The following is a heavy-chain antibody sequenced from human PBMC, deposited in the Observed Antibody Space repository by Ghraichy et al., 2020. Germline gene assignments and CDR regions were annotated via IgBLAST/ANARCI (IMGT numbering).Heavy chain of an antibody. D-gene: IGHD2-8*01. CDR2: ISGSGGST. J-gene: IGHJ4*02. Sequence: GGSLRLSCAASGFTFSSYAMSWVRQAPGKGLEWVSAISGSGGSTYYADSVKGRFTISRDNSKNTLYLQMNSLRAEDTAVYYCAKDRLGYCTNGVCYVDYWGQGTLVTVSS. CDR3: AKDRLGYCTNGVCYVDY. CDR1: GFTFSSYA. V-gene: IGHV3-23*01.